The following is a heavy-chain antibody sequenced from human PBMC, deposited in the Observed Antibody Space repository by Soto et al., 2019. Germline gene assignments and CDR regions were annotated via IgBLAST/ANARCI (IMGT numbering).Heavy chain of an antibody. CDR2: ISPYNRNT. CDR3: ARLQWELLGGYYFDY. V-gene: IGHV1-18*04. J-gene: IGHJ4*02. CDR1: GYTFTSYS. D-gene: IGHD1-26*01. Sequence: GASVKVSCKVSGYTFTSYSIIWVRQAPGQGLEWMGWISPYNRNTHHTQKLQGRVTLTTDTSTTTAYMELRSLRSDDTAVYYCARLQWELLGGYYFDYWGQGTPVTVSS.